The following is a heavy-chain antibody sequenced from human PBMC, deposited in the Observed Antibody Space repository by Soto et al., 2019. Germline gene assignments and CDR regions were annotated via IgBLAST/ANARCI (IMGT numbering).Heavy chain of an antibody. J-gene: IGHJ6*03. V-gene: IGHV4-59*01. CDR2: IYYSGST. CDR3: ARGVTYGNVLKYYYYMDV. Sequence: SETLSLTCTVSGGSISSYYWSWIRQPPGKGLEWIGYIYYSGSTNYNPSLKSRVTISVDTSKNQFSLKLSSVTAADTAVYYCARGVTYGNVLKYYYYMDVWGKGTTVTVSS. D-gene: IGHD4-17*01. CDR1: GGSISSYY.